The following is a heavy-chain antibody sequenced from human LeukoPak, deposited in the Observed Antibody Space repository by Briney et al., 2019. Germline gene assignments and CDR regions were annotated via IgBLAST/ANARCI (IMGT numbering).Heavy chain of an antibody. Sequence: GGSLRLSRVASGFTLSTYLMNCVPHAPGKGLEWVANIKQDGSEKYYVDSVKGRFTITRDNAKNSLYLQINSLRVEDTAVYYCAYRGIWGQGTLVTVSS. CDR1: GFTLSTYL. J-gene: IGHJ4*02. CDR3: AYRGI. D-gene: IGHD4-11*01. V-gene: IGHV3-7*01. CDR2: IKQDGSEK.